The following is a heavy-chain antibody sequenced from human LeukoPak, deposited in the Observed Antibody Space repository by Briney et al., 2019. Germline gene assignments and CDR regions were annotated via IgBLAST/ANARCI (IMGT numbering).Heavy chain of an antibody. CDR3: ARDRGSGWRTDTFDI. Sequence: ASVKVSCKASGYTFTGYYMHWVRQAPGQGPEWMGWINPNSGGTNYAQKSQGRVTMTRDTSITTAYMELSRLRSDDTAVYYCARDRGSGWRTDTFDIWGQGTMVTVSS. J-gene: IGHJ3*02. CDR1: GYTFTGYY. V-gene: IGHV1-2*02. CDR2: INPNSGGT. D-gene: IGHD6-19*01.